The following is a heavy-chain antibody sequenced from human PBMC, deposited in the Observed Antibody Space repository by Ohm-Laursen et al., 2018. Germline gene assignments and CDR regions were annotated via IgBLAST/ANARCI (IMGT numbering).Heavy chain of an antibody. Sequence: SLRLSCAASGFTFSIYWMHWVRQAPGKGLVWVSRINSDGSSTSYADSVKGRFTISRDNAKNSLYLQLNSLRAEDTAVYYCARGVGFLEWLYHDYWGQGTLVTVSS. J-gene: IGHJ4*02. D-gene: IGHD3-3*01. V-gene: IGHV3-74*01. CDR3: ARGVGFLEWLYHDY. CDR1: GFTFSIYW. CDR2: INSDGSST.